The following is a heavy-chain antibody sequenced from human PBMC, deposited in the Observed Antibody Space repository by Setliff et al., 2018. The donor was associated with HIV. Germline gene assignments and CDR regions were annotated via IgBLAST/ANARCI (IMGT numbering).Heavy chain of an antibody. J-gene: IGHJ4*02. Sequence: SETLSLTCTVSGGSISSYCWNWIRQSPGRGLEWIGRIYTSGSTNYNPSLKSRVTISVDTSKKQFSLKLSSVTAADTAVYYCASYRKAERWLQLGGNFDYWGQGTLVTVSS. CDR1: GGSISSYC. CDR3: ASYRKAERWLQLGGNFDY. D-gene: IGHD5-12*01. V-gene: IGHV4-4*08. CDR2: IYTSGST.